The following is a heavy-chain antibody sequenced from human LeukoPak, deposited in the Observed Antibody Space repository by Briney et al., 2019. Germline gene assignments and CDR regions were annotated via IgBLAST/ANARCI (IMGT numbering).Heavy chain of an antibody. J-gene: IGHJ4*02. CDR3: ARGEAYMIVVVMGDY. D-gene: IGHD3-22*01. CDR2: ISYDGSNK. V-gene: IGHV3-30-3*01. CDR1: GFTFSSYA. Sequence: GGSLRLSCAASGFTFSSYAMHWVRQAPGKGLEWVAVISYDGSNKYYADSVKGRFTISRDNSKNTLYLQMNSLRAEDTAVYYCARGEAYMIVVVMGDYWGQGTLVTVSS.